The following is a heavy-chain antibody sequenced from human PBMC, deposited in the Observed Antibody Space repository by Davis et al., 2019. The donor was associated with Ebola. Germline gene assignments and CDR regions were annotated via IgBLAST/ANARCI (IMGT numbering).Heavy chain of an antibody. J-gene: IGHJ3*02. D-gene: IGHD2-2*01. V-gene: IGHV4-61*01. CDR2: IYYSGST. CDR3: ARVVVPAAPPENAFDI. Sequence: PSETLSLTCTVSGGSVSSGSYYWSWIRQPPGKGLEWIGYIYYSGSTNYNPSLKSRVTISVDTSKNQFSLKLSSVTAADTAVYYCARVVVPAAPPENAFDIWGQGTMVTVSS. CDR1: GGSVSSGSYY.